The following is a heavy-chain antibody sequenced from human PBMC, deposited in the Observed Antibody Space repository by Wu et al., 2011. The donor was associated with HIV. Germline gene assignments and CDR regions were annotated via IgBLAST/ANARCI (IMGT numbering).Heavy chain of an antibody. V-gene: IGHV1-46*01. J-gene: IGHJ4*02. CDR2: ISPSVGST. CDR3: ALRTRAGSGSDY. D-gene: IGHD3-10*01. CDR1: GYTFISYY. Sequence: QVQLVQSGAEVKKPGASVKVSCKASGYTFISYYIHWVRQSPGQGLEWMGMISPSVGSTTYAQKFQARVTMTRDTSTSTVYMDLSSLRSEDTAVYYCALRTRAGSGSDYWGQGTLVTVSS.